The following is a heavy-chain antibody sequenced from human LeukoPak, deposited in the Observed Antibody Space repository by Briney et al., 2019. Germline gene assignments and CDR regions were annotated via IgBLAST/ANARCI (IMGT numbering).Heavy chain of an antibody. V-gene: IGHV3-74*03. CDR3: AREGRVSGYDFDC. CDR2: INSDGSSI. D-gene: IGHD5-12*01. CDR1: GFIFSSYW. J-gene: IGHJ4*02. Sequence: GGSLRLSCTASGFIFSSYWMHWVRQAPGKGLEWVSRINSDGSSITYADSVKGRFTISRDNAKNTLYLQMNSLRVEDTAVHYCAREGRVSGYDFDCWGQGTLVTVSS.